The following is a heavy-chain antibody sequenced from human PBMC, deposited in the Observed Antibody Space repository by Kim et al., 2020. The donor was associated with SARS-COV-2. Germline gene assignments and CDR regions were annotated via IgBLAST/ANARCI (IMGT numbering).Heavy chain of an antibody. CDR1: GGSISSYY. D-gene: IGHD3-9*01. Sequence: SETLSLTCTVSGGSISSYYWSWIRQAPGKGLEWIGYIYYSGSTSYNPSLKSRVTMSIETSKNHFSLKLSSVTAADTAVYYCARDLRGSYDILTGAFYYGMGVWGQGTTVTVSS. V-gene: IGHV4-59*01. CDR2: IYYSGST. CDR3: ARDLRGSYDILTGAFYYGMGV. J-gene: IGHJ6*02.